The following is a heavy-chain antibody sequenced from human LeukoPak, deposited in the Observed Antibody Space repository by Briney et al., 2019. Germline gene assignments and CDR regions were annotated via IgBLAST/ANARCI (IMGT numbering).Heavy chain of an antibody. CDR2: ISGSGGST. D-gene: IGHD6-13*01. CDR3: ATPAAGPGAEYSQY. CDR1: GFTFSSYA. J-gene: IGHJ1*01. V-gene: IGHV3-23*01. Sequence: GGSLRLSCAASGFTFSSYAMSWVRQAPGKGLEWVSAISGSGGSTYYADSVKGRFTTSRDNAKNSLDLQMNSLKAEDTAVYYCATPAAGPGAEYSQYWGQGTLVIVSS.